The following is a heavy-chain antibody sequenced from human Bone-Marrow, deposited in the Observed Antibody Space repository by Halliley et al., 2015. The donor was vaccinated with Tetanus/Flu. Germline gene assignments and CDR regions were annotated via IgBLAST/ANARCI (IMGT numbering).Heavy chain of an antibody. CDR3: ARDRADFLYGMDV. J-gene: IGHJ6*02. D-gene: IGHD3-10*01. V-gene: IGHV3-48*02. CDR2: ISPTGRTT. Sequence: VSHISPTGRTTYYADSVKGRFTISRDNDKNSLYLQMNSLRDEDTAVYYCARDRADFLYGMDVWGRGTTVTVSS.